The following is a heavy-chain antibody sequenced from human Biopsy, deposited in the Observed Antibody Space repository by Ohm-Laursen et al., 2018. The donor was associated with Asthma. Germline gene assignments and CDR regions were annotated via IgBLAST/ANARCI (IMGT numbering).Heavy chain of an antibody. V-gene: IGHV1-69*01. CDR2: NMTVLGKT. J-gene: IGHJ6*02. Sequence: SSVKVSCKAPGGTFSNFAISWVRQAPGQGLEWLGGNMTVLGKTNFAQKFQGRVTITADESTSTAYMEVTSLRSEDTAIYYCSKCQVGYSSGWSLLLKKIYYSGMDVWGQGTAVTVSS. CDR3: SKCQVGYSSGWSLLLKKIYYSGMDV. D-gene: IGHD6-19*01. CDR1: GGTFSNFA.